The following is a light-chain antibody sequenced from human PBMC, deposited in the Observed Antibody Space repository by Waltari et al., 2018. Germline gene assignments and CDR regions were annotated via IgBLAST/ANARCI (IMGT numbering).Light chain of an antibody. CDR1: QNIGKY. Sequence: EVVLTHSPGTLSLSPGERATLSCRASQNIGKYLVWYQQRPGQPPRLIMYAASTRATGIPDRFSGSGYGTDFSLTISRLEPEDFAVYYCQNHERLPATFGQGTKVEIK. CDR3: QNHERLPAT. V-gene: IGKV3-20*01. CDR2: AAS. J-gene: IGKJ1*01.